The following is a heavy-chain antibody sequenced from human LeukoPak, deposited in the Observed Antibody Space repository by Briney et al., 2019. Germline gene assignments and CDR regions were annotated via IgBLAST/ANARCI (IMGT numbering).Heavy chain of an antibody. CDR2: ISGSDRST. Sequence: PGGSLRLSCAASGFTFSSYGMSWVRQAPGKGLEWVSGISGSDRSTYYADSVKGRFIISRDNSKNTLYLQMNSLRAEDTAVYYCAKDTSVGAFDIWGQGTMVTVSS. CDR3: AKDTSVGAFDI. D-gene: IGHD5/OR15-5a*01. CDR1: GFTFSSYG. V-gene: IGHV3-23*01. J-gene: IGHJ3*02.